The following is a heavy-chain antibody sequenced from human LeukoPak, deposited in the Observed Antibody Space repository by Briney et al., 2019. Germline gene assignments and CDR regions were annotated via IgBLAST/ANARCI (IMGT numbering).Heavy chain of an antibody. J-gene: IGHJ5*02. V-gene: IGHV1-69*05. Sequence: ASVKVSCKASGGTFSSYAISWVRQAPGQGLEWMGRIIPIFGTANYAQKFQGRVTITTDESTSTAYMELSSLRSGDTAVYYCARDLWDTAIDNWFDPWGQGTLVTVSS. CDR2: IIPIFGTA. CDR3: ARDLWDTAIDNWFDP. D-gene: IGHD5-18*01. CDR1: GGTFSSYA.